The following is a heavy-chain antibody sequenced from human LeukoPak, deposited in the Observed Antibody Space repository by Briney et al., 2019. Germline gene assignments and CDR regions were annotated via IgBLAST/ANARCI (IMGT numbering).Heavy chain of an antibody. CDR1: GFTLSYYG. D-gene: IGHD3-22*01. V-gene: IGHV3-33*01. CDR2: IWSDGSNE. CDR3: ARDADTSGSYWYFDL. Sequence: GRSLRLSCAASGFTLSYYGMHWVRQAPGKGLEWVALIWSDGSNENYADSVKGRFTISRDTSRNTLYLQMHSLRAEDTAVYYCARDADTSGSYWYFDLWGRGTQVTVSS. J-gene: IGHJ2*01.